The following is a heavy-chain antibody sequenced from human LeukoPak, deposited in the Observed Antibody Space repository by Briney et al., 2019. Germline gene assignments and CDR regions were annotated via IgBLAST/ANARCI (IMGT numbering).Heavy chain of an antibody. CDR1: GYTFTGYY. Sequence: ASVKVSCKASGYTFTGYYMHWVRQAPGQGLEWMGWINPNSGGTNYAQKFQGWVTMTRGTSISTAYIELSRLRSDDTAVYYCARARESYSSSEYYYYYYGMDVWGQGTTVTVSS. V-gene: IGHV1-2*04. CDR3: ARARESYSSSEYYYYYYGMDV. D-gene: IGHD6-6*01. J-gene: IGHJ6*02. CDR2: INPNSGGT.